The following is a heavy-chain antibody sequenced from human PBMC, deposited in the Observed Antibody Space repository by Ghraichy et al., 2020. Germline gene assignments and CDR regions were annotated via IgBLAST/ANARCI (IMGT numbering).Heavy chain of an antibody. CDR1: GFTFSSYA. CDR2: ISGSGGST. V-gene: IGHV3-23*01. J-gene: IGHJ4*02. D-gene: IGHD2-15*01. CDR3: AKRDIVVVVAALNFDY. Sequence: GGSLRLSCAASGFTFSSYAMSWVRQAPGKGLEWVSAISGSGGSTYYADSVKGRFTISRDNSKNTLYLQMNSLRAEDTAVYYCAKRDIVVVVAALNFDYWGQGTLVTVSS.